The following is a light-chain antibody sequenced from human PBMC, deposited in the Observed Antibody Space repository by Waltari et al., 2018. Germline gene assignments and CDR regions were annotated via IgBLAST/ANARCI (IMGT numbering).Light chain of an antibody. CDR1: QVFRSL. Sequence: DIQMTQFPSSVSWSVGNGVPITCRAVQVFRSLLTWYQKKPGEAPKFLIHDATSMQSGVPSRFSGSGSGTDFTLTINGLQPEDFATYYCQQANSFPITFGQGTRLDIK. CDR3: QQANSFPIT. J-gene: IGKJ5*01. V-gene: IGKV1D-12*01. CDR2: DAT.